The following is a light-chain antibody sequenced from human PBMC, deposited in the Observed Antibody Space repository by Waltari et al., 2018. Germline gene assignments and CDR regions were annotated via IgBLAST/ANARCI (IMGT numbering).Light chain of an antibody. CDR1: RSDVGGHNH. CDR3: NSFTGGVTWV. V-gene: IGLV2-14*03. J-gene: IGLJ3*02. CDR2: DVK. Sequence: QSALTQPASVSGSPGQSLTIPCTGTRSDVGGHNHVSWFQHHPGKAPRPLIHDVKKGPSGVSVLFAGSKSGNTASLTISGLQAEDEADYYSNSFTGGVTWVFGGGTKLTVL.